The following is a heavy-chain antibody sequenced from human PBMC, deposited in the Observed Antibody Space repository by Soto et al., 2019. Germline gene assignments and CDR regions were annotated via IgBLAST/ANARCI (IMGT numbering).Heavy chain of an antibody. CDR2: IHYSGST. CDR1: GASISAAS. D-gene: IGHD6-13*01. CDR3: ASRSSWYGGGWFDP. Sequence: SETLSLTCNVSGASISAASWSWIRQSPGKGLERIGFIHYSGSTNFNPSLESRVMMSLDTSKNQCSLSLSSVTAADTAVYYCASRSSWYGGGWFDPWGQGTLVTVSS. J-gene: IGHJ5*02. V-gene: IGHV4-59*08.